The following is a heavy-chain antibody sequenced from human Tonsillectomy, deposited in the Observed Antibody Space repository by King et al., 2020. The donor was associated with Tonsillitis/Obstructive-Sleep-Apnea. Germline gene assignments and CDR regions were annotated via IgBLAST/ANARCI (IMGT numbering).Heavy chain of an antibody. V-gene: IGHV4-34*01. Sequence: VQLQQWGAGLLTPSYTLSLTFAVYGGSFNAYYWTLIRQSQGKGLEWIGEINHSGLTNYNPSLKSLVTISVDTSKNQFSLELSSVTAADTAVYYCARGEAPDCSNSSCYIWFDPWGQGTLVTVSS. J-gene: IGHJ5*02. CDR1: GGSFNAYY. D-gene: IGHD2-2*02. CDR2: INHSGLT. CDR3: ARGEAPDCSNSSCYIWFDP.